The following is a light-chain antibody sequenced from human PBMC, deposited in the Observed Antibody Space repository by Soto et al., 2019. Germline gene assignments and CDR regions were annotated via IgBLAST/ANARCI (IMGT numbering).Light chain of an antibody. CDR2: EVD. J-gene: IGLJ1*01. V-gene: IGLV2-8*01. Sequence: QSALTQPPSASGSPGQSVSISCTGTSGDVGDYNYVSWYQQHPGKAPKVIIYEVDKRPSGVPDRFSGSKSGNTASLTVSGLQTEDEADYYCSSFAGSNNYVFGTGTKLTVL. CDR1: SGDVGDYNY. CDR3: SSFAGSNNYV.